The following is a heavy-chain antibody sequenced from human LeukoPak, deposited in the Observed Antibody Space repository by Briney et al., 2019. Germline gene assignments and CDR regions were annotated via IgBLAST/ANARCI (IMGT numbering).Heavy chain of an antibody. CDR3: ARASQTYYYDSSGYYFDY. Sequence: PGGSLRLSCAASGFTVSSNYMSWVRQAPGKGLEWVSVIYSGGSTYYADSVKGRFTISRDNSKNTLYLQMNSLRAEDTAVYYCARASQTYYYDSSGYYFDYWGQGTLVTVSS. D-gene: IGHD3-22*01. V-gene: IGHV3-53*01. CDR2: IYSGGST. J-gene: IGHJ4*02. CDR1: GFTVSSNY.